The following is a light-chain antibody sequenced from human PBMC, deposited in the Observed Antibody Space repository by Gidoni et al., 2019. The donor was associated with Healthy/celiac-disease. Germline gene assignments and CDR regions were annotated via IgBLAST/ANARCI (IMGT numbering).Light chain of an antibody. CDR3: QQRSNWPSFT. CDR1: QSVSSY. Sequence: EIVLTQSPATLSLSPGERATLSCRASQSVSSYLAWYQQKPGQAPRLLIYDASNRATGIPARFSGSGSGTDFTSTISSLEPEDFAVYYCQQRSNWPSFTFGPGTKVDIK. J-gene: IGKJ3*01. V-gene: IGKV3-11*01. CDR2: DAS.